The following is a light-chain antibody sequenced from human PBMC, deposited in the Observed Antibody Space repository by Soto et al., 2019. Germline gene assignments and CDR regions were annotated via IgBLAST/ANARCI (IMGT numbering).Light chain of an antibody. CDR1: SSDVGGYNY. Sequence: QSALTQPASVSGSPGQSITISCTGTSSDVGGYNYVSWYQQHPGKAPKLMIYDVSNRPSGVSTRFSGSKSGNTASLTISGLQAEDEADYYCSSYTSSNTQVFGGGTKVTVL. CDR2: DVS. J-gene: IGLJ2*01. CDR3: SSYTSSNTQV. V-gene: IGLV2-14*03.